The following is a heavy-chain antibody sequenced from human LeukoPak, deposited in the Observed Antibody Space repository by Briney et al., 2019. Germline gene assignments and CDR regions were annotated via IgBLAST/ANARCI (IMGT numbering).Heavy chain of an antibody. D-gene: IGHD3-10*01. CDR3: ARLGEWFGEKKIYGMDV. CDR2: IIPIFGTA. CDR1: GGTFSSYA. V-gene: IGHV1-69*13. J-gene: IGHJ6*02. Sequence: SVKVSCKASGGTFSSYAISWVRQAPGQGLEWMGGIIPIFGTANYAQKFQGRVTITADESTSTAYMELSSLRSEDTAVYYCARLGEWFGEKKIYGMDVWGQGTTVTVSS.